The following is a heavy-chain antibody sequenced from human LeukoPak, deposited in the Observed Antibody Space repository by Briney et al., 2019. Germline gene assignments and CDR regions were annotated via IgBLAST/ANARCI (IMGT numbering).Heavy chain of an antibody. J-gene: IGHJ4*02. CDR1: GGSFSGYY. Sequence: PSETLSFTCAVYGGSFSGYYWSWLRQPPGKGLGWIGEINHSGSTNYNPSLKSRVTISVDTSKNQFSLKLSSVTAADTAVYYCARGPYSGWYRGGVFDYWGQGTLVTVSS. D-gene: IGHD6-19*01. CDR2: INHSGST. V-gene: IGHV4-34*01. CDR3: ARGPYSGWYRGGVFDY.